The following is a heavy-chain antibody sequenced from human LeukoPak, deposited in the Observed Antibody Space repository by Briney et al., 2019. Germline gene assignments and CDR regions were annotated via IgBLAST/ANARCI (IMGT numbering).Heavy chain of an antibody. CDR1: GYSFSSYW. D-gene: IGHD3-10*01. CDR2: IYPGDSDT. Sequence: GESLKISCKGSGYSFSSYWIGWVRQMPGKGLECMGVIYPGDSDTRYSLSFQGQVTISADKSISTAYLQWSSLKASDTAMYYCARSGYFASGSYVDYWGQGTLVTVSS. V-gene: IGHV5-51*01. CDR3: ARSGYFASGSYVDY. J-gene: IGHJ4*02.